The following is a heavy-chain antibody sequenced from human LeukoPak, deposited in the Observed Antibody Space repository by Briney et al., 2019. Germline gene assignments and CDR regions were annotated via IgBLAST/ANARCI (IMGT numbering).Heavy chain of an antibody. J-gene: IGHJ4*02. CDR1: GFTFSSYA. Sequence: QPGGSLRLSCAASGFTFSSYAMSWVRQAPGKGLEWVSGISGNGGSTYYADSVKGRFTISRDHSKNTLYLQMNSLRVEDTAVYYCAKEIYYDNSGSDFDYWGQGTLVTASS. D-gene: IGHD3-22*01. V-gene: IGHV3-23*01. CDR3: AKEIYYDNSGSDFDY. CDR2: ISGNGGST.